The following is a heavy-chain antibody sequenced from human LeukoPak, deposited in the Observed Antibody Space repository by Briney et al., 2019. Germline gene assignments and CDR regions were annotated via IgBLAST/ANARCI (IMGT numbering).Heavy chain of an antibody. CDR1: GGSFTNNA. CDR2: ILPIFGTA. D-gene: IGHD3-3*01. Sequence: ASVKVSCKVSGGSFTNNAISWVRQAPGQGPERMGRILPIFGTAEYAERFQGRVTITADKSTTTAYMELTSLKVEDTALYFCARGKGFVGHFDFWGQGTLVTVSS. J-gene: IGHJ4*02. CDR3: ARGKGFVGHFDF. V-gene: IGHV1-69*06.